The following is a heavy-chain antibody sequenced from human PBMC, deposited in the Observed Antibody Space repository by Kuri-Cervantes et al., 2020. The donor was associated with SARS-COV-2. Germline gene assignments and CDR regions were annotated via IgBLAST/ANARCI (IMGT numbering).Heavy chain of an antibody. D-gene: IGHD1-26*01. Sequence: GESLKISCKGSGYTFTGYYMHWVRQAPGQGLEWMGWINPNSGGTNYAQKFQGRVTMTRDTSISTAYMELSRLRSDDTAVYYCARARYSGSYLFDYWGQGTLVTVSS. J-gene: IGHJ4*02. CDR1: GYTFTGYY. CDR2: INPNSGGT. V-gene: IGHV1-2*02. CDR3: ARARYSGSYLFDY.